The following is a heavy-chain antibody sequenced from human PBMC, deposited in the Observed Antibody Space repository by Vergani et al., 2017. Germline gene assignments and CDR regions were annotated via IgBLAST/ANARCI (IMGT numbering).Heavy chain of an antibody. CDR1: GGTFSSYA. Sequence: QVQLVQSGAEVKKPGSSVKVSCKASGGTFSSYAISWVRQAPGQGLECMGGIIPIFGTANYAQKFQGRVTITADESTSTAYMELSSLRSEDTAVYYCARVGYCSSTSCYKWWGVFDYWGQGTLVTVSS. CDR2: IIPIFGTA. CDR3: ARVGYCSSTSCYKWWGVFDY. J-gene: IGHJ4*02. D-gene: IGHD2-2*02. V-gene: IGHV1-69*01.